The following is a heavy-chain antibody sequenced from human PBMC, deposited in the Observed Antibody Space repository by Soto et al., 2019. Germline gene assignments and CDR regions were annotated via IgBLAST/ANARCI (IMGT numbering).Heavy chain of an antibody. CDR1: GYTFTSYG. CDR2: ISAYNGNT. D-gene: IGHD2-15*01. CDR3: ARVIGPGYCSGGSCYTQQANWFDP. Sequence: ASVKVSCKASGYTFTSYGISWVRQAPEQGLEWMGWISAYNGNTNYAQKLQGRVTMTTDTSTSTAYMELRSLRSDDTAVYYCARVIGPGYCSGGSCYTQQANWFDPWGQGTLVTVSS. J-gene: IGHJ5*02. V-gene: IGHV1-18*01.